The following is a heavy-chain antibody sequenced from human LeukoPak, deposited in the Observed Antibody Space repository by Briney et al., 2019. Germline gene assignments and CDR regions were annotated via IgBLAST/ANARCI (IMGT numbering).Heavy chain of an antibody. V-gene: IGHV4-59*01. CDR2: IHSSGNT. Sequence: ASETLSLTCTVSGGSISGYYWNWIRQPPGKGLEWLAYIHSSGNTRYNPSLRSRVTMSVDTSKNQFSLKLNSVTAADTAVYYCGRAGRYCSGGSCYGGNWFDPWGQGTLVTVSS. J-gene: IGHJ5*02. CDR1: GGSISGYY. CDR3: GRAGRYCSGGSCYGGNWFDP. D-gene: IGHD2-15*01.